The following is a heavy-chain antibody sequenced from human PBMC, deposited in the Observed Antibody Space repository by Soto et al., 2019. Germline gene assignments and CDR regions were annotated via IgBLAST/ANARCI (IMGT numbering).Heavy chain of an antibody. Sequence: EVQLVESGGGLVQPGGSLRLSCAASGFTFSSYWMSWVRQAPGKGLEWVANIKQDGSEKYYVDSVKGRFTISRDNAKNSLYLQMNSLRAEDTAVYYCARDDVLLWFGERGGGMDVWGQGTTVTVSS. CDR1: GFTFSSYW. J-gene: IGHJ6*02. D-gene: IGHD3-10*01. V-gene: IGHV3-7*05. CDR2: IKQDGSEK. CDR3: ARDDVLLWFGERGGGMDV.